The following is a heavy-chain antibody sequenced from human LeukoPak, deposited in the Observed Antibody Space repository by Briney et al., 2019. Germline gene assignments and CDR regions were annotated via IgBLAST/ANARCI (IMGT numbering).Heavy chain of an antibody. CDR2: IWYDGSNK. CDR1: GFTFSSYG. V-gene: IGHV3-33*06. D-gene: IGHD1-26*01. CDR3: AKAGEGATYFDY. Sequence: GGSLRLSCAASGFTFSSYGMHWVRQAPGKGLEWVAVIWYDGSNKYYADSVKGRFTISRDNSKNTLYLQMNSLRAEDTAVYYCAKAGEGATYFDYWGQGVLVAVSS. J-gene: IGHJ4*02.